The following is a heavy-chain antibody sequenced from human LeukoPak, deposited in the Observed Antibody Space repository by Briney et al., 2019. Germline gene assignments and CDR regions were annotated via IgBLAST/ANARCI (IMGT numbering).Heavy chain of an antibody. CDR1: GVSLNTYY. CDR3: ATEVWSGHH. D-gene: IGHD2-21*01. CDR2: ISFSGST. V-gene: IGHV4-59*01. Sequence: SETLSLTCTVSGVSLNTYYWAWIRQPPGKGLEWIGHISFSGSTSYNPSLKSRLTMSVDPSKNQFSLKLTAVTAADTAVYYCATEVWSGHHWGQGTLVTVSS. J-gene: IGHJ5*02.